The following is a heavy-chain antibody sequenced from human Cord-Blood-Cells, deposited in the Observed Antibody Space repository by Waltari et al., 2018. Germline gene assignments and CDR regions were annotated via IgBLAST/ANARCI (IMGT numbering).Heavy chain of an antibody. CDR3: TSRYYYGSGSYKYYFDY. CDR2: IRSKANSYAT. D-gene: IGHD3-10*01. V-gene: IGHV3-73*01. J-gene: IGHJ4*02. Sequence: EVQLVESGGGLVQPGGSLKLSCAASGFTFSGPAMTWVRQASGTGLEWVGRIRSKANSYATAYAASVKGRFTISRDDSKNTAYLQMNSLKTEDTAVYYCTSRYYYGSGSYKYYFDYWGQGTLVTVSS. CDR1: GFTFSGPA.